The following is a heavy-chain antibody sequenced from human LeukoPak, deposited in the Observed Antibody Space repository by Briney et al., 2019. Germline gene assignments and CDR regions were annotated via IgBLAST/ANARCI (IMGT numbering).Heavy chain of an antibody. CDR2: IKQDGSEK. Sequence: QPGGSLRLSCAASGFTFSSYWMSWARQAPGRGLEWVANIKQDGSEKYYVDSVKGRFTISRDNAKNSLYLQMNSLRAEDTAVYYCARAPGSSSGAFDIWGQGTTVTVSS. D-gene: IGHD3-10*01. CDR3: ARAPGSSSGAFDI. V-gene: IGHV3-7*01. CDR1: GFTFSSYW. J-gene: IGHJ3*02.